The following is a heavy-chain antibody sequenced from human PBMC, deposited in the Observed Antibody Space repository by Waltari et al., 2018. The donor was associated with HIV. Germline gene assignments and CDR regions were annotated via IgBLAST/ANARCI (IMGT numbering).Heavy chain of an antibody. CDR2: IYYSGST. CDR3: ARDLVVTSMGPYGMDV. J-gene: IGHJ6*02. V-gene: IGHV4-31*03. Sequence: QVQLQESGPGLVKPSQTLSLTCTVSVGSISSGGYYLSWIRQHPGKSLEWIGYIYYSGSTYDNPALKSRVTISVDTSKNQFSLKRSSVTAADTAVYYCARDLVVTSMGPYGMDVWGQGTTVTVSS. D-gene: IGHD2-21*02. CDR1: VGSISSGGYY.